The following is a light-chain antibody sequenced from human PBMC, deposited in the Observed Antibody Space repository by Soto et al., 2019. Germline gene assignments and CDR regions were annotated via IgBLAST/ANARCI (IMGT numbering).Light chain of an antibody. CDR1: QSVSSSS. CDR2: GAS. Sequence: EIVLTQSPATLSLSPGERATLSCRASQSVSSSSLAWYQQKPGQAPRLLIYGASSRATGIPDRFSGSGSGTDFTLTISRLEPEDLGVYYSQQYGGSPLYTFGQGTKLEIK. J-gene: IGKJ2*01. V-gene: IGKV3-20*01. CDR3: QQYGGSPLYT.